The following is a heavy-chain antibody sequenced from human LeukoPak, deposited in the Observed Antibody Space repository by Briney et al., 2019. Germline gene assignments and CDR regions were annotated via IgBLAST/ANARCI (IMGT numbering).Heavy chain of an antibody. CDR1: GYTFSSYG. Sequence: ASVKVSRKASGYTFSSYGISWVRQAPGQGLEWMGWINVYNGNTNYAQKVQDRVTMTTDTSTGTAFMELRSLRSDDTAVYYCARRSMTTALSHFDYWGQGTLVTVSS. V-gene: IGHV1-18*01. J-gene: IGHJ4*02. CDR2: INVYNGNT. CDR3: ARRSMTTALSHFDY. D-gene: IGHD4-17*01.